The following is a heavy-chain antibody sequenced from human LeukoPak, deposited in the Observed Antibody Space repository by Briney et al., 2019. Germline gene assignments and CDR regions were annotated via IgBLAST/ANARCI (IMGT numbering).Heavy chain of an antibody. CDR3: ARMAVAGGYNWFDP. D-gene: IGHD6-19*01. V-gene: IGHV4-59*01. CDR1: GGSISSYY. J-gene: IGHJ5*02. Sequence: SETLSLTCTVSGGSISSYYWSWIRQPPGKGLEWIGYIYYSGSTNYNPSLKSRVTISVDTSKNQFSPKLSSVTAADTAVYYCARMAVAGGYNWFDPWGQGTLVTVSS. CDR2: IYYSGST.